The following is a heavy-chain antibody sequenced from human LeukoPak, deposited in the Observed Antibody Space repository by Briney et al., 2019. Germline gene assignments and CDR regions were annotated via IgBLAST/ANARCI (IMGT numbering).Heavy chain of an antibody. J-gene: IGHJ4*02. CDR2: IKQDGSEK. CDR3: ARDMNDFWSGRASDY. CDR1: GFTFSSYW. V-gene: IGHV3-7*01. Sequence: PGGSLRLSCAASGFTFSSYWMSWVRQAPGKGLEWVANIKQDGSEKYYVDSVKGRFTISRDNAKNSLYLQMNSLRAEDTAVYYCARDMNDFWSGRASDYWGQGTLVTVSS. D-gene: IGHD3-3*01.